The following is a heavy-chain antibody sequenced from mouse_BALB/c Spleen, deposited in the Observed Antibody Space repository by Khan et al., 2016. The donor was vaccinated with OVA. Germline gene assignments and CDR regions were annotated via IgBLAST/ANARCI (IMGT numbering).Heavy chain of an antibody. CDR2: IWSDGTT. V-gene: IGHV2-6-1*01. CDR3: ARQPYYHYYLMDY. Sequence: VHLMESGPGLVAPSQSLSITCTISGFSLTNYGIHWVRQPPGKGLEWLVLIWSDGTTTYNSALKSRLSISKDNSKSQVFLKMNSLQTDDTAMYYCARQPYYHYYLMDYWGQGTSVTVSS. CDR1: GFSLTNYG. J-gene: IGHJ4*01. D-gene: IGHD2-10*01.